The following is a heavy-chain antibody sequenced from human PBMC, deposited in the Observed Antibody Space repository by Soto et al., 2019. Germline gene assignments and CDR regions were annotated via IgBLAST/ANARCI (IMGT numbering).Heavy chain of an antibody. V-gene: IGHV4-59*01. J-gene: IGHJ4*02. CDR2: IYYSGST. Sequence: PSETLSLTCTVSGGSISSYYWSWIRQPPGKGLEWIGYIYYSGSTNYNPSLKSRVTISVDTSKNQFSLKLSSVTAADTAVYYCAREGGSSGYYFDYWGQGTLVTASS. D-gene: IGHD3-22*01. CDR3: AREGGSSGYYFDY. CDR1: GGSISSYY.